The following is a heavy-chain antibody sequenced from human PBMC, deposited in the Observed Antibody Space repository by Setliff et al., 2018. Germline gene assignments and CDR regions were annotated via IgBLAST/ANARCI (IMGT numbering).Heavy chain of an antibody. CDR3: ARERVLRFLRGFDY. Sequence: SETLSLTCTVSGGSISSSSYYWGWIRQPPGKGLEWTGSIYYSGSTYYNPSLKSRVTISVDTSKNQFSLKLSSVTAADTAVYYCARERVLRFLRGFDYWGQGTLVTVSS. V-gene: IGHV4-39*07. D-gene: IGHD3-3*01. J-gene: IGHJ4*02. CDR1: GGSISSSSYY. CDR2: IYYSGST.